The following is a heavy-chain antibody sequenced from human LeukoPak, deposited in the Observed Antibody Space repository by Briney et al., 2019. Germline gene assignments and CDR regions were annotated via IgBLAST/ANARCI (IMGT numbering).Heavy chain of an antibody. CDR2: ISYDGSNK. Sequence: PGRSLRLSCAASGFTFSSYAMHWVRQAPGKGLEWVAVISYDGSNKYYADSVKGRFTISRDNSKNTLYLQMNSLRAEDTAVYYCASSQQTFDYWGQGTLVTVSP. J-gene: IGHJ4*02. CDR3: ASSQQTFDY. CDR1: GFTFSSYA. D-gene: IGHD1/OR15-1a*01. V-gene: IGHV3-30*04.